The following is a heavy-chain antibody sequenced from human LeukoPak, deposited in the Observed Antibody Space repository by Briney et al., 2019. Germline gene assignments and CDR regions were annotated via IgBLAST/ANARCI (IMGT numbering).Heavy chain of an antibody. CDR1: GGSISSSSYY. D-gene: IGHD6-13*01. Sequence: SETLPLTCTVSGGSISSSSYYWGWIRQPPGKGLEWIGSIYYSGSTYYNPSLKSRVTISVDTSKNQFSQKLSSVTAADTAVYYCARSGYTTSWSSPFNHWGQGTLVTVSS. CDR3: ARSGYTTSWSSPFNH. CDR2: IYYSGST. V-gene: IGHV4-39*01. J-gene: IGHJ4*02.